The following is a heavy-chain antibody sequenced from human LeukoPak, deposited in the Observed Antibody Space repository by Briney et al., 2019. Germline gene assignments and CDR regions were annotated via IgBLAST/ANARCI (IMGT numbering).Heavy chain of an antibody. V-gene: IGHV3-48*01. CDR1: GFTFGNYL. J-gene: IGHJ3*02. CDR3: ARGYSRAAFDI. CDR2: ISSTGGTI. D-gene: IGHD2-15*01. Sequence: GGSLRLSCVGSGFTFGNYLMNWVRQAPGKGLEWVSFISSTGGTIYYADAVKGRFTVSRDNAKNSLLLKMNSLRAEDTALYYCARGYSRAAFDIWGQGTMVTVSS.